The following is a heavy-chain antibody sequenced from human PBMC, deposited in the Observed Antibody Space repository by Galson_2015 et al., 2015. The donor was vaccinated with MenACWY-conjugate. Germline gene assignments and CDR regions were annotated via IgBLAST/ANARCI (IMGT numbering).Heavy chain of an antibody. CDR2: IHPGDSDT. Sequence: QSGAEVTKPGESLTISCKASGYSFSSYWIGWVRQMPGKGLEWMGIIHPGDSDTRYSPSFEGQVTISADTSISTAYLQWSSLKASDTAMYYCASSGWSYYYYGMDVWGQGTTVTVSS. CDR3: ASSGWSYYYYGMDV. V-gene: IGHV5-51*01. CDR1: GYSFSSYW. D-gene: IGHD6-19*01. J-gene: IGHJ6*02.